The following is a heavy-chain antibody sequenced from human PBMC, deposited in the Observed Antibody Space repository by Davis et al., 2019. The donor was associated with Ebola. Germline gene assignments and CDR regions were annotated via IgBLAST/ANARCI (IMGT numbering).Heavy chain of an antibody. CDR1: GFTFSNAW. J-gene: IGHJ4*02. CDR3: TLDYDSSGYYYVPDY. V-gene: IGHV3-15*01. CDR2: IKSKTDGGTT. D-gene: IGHD3-22*01. Sequence: GESLKISCAASGFTFSNAWMSWVRQAPGKGLEWVGRIKSKTDGGTTDYAAPVKGRFTISRDDSKNTLYLQMNSLKTEDTAVYYCTLDYDSSGYYYVPDYWGQGTLVTVSS.